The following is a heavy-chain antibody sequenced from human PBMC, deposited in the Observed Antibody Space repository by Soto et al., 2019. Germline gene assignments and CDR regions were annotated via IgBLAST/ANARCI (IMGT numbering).Heavy chain of an antibody. V-gene: IGHV5-10-1*01. J-gene: IGHJ4*02. D-gene: IGHD3-9*01. CDR2: IDPSDSYT. CDR1: GYSFTSYW. Sequence: GESLKISCKGSGYSFTSYWISWVRQMPGKGLEWMGRIDPSDSYTNYSPSFQGHVTMSADKSISTAYLQWSSLKASDTAMYYCARGVYNILTGYNKVDYWGQGTLVTVSS. CDR3: ARGVYNILTGYNKVDY.